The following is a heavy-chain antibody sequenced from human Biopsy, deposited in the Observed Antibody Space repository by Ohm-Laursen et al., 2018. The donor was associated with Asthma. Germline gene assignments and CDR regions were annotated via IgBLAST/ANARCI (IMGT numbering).Heavy chain of an antibody. Sequence: SFRLSCAASGFTFGDYCMSWVRQVPGKGLEWVANIKHDGSEKNHVDSLKGRFTISRDNAKNSLYLQMNSLRAEDTAVYYCARTFHFWSPYHAEHYQLWGQGTLVTVSS. CDR3: ARTFHFWSPYHAEHYQL. J-gene: IGHJ1*01. CDR1: GFTFGDYC. V-gene: IGHV3-7*01. D-gene: IGHD3-3*02. CDR2: IKHDGSEK.